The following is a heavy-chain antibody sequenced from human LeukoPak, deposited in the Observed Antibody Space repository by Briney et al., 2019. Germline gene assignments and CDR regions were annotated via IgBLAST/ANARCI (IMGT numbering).Heavy chain of an antibody. J-gene: IGHJ3*02. CDR2: ISSTSSYT. CDR1: GFTFSNFV. Sequence: GGSLRLSCVASGFTFSNFVMSWVRQAPGKGLEWVSVISSTSSYTHYADSVKGRFTISRNNADNSLYLQMNSLRAEDTAVYYCAREGKYCGGDCYSEPHAFDIWGQGTMVTVSS. CDR3: AREGKYCGGDCYSEPHAFDI. V-gene: IGHV3-21*04. D-gene: IGHD2-21*02.